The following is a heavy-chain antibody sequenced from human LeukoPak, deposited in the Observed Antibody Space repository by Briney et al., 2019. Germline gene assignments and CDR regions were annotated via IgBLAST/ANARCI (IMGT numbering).Heavy chain of an antibody. Sequence: PGGSLRLSCAASGFTFSSYGMSWVRQAPGKGLEWVSSVSGNGGRTFYADSVKGRFTISRDNSKNTLYLQMNSLRAEDTAVYYCAKRAATGSGEYYFTSWGQGTLVTVSS. V-gene: IGHV3-23*01. CDR1: GFTFSSYG. D-gene: IGHD6-13*01. J-gene: IGHJ4*02. CDR2: VSGNGGRT. CDR3: AKRAATGSGEYYFTS.